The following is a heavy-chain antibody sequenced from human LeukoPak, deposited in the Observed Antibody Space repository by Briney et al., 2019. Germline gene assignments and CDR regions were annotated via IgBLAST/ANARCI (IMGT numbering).Heavy chain of an antibody. CDR2: IDTTSGFI. CDR1: GFTFSSYN. V-gene: IGHV3-21*04. J-gene: IGHJ3*02. Sequence: GGSLRLSCAASGFTFSSYNMDWVRQAPGKGLEWVSSIDTTSGFIFYGDSMKGRFTISRDNSKNTLYLQMNSLRAEDTAVYYCARGGSYLSAFDIWGQGTMVTVSS. CDR3: ARGGSYLSAFDI. D-gene: IGHD1-26*01.